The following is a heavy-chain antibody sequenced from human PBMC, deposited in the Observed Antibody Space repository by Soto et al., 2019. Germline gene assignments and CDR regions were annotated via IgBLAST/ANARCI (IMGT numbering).Heavy chain of an antibody. CDR2: ISSSGSTI. CDR3: ARGHKGGYYYYGMDV. J-gene: IGHJ6*02. V-gene: IGHV3-48*03. CDR1: GFTFSSYE. Sequence: GGSLRLSCAASGFTFSSYEMNWVRQAPGKGLEWVSYISSSGSTIYYADSVKGRFTISRDNAKDSLYLQMNSLRAEDTAVYYCARGHKGGYYYYGMDVWGQGTTVTVSS.